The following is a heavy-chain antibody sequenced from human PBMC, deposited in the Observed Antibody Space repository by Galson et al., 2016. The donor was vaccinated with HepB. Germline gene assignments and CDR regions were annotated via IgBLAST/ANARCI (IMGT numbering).Heavy chain of an antibody. CDR3: ARDQRWFGDYYGMDV. CDR1: GFSVSRNS. D-gene: IGHD3-10*01. J-gene: IGHJ6*02. Sequence: SLRLSCAASGFSVSRNSMIWVRQAPGKGLECVSRIYSDGATYYAASGKGRFTISRDNSKNTVCLQMNSLRAEDTAAYYCARDQRWFGDYYGMDVWGQGTTVTVSS. V-gene: IGHV3-53*01. CDR2: IYSDGAT.